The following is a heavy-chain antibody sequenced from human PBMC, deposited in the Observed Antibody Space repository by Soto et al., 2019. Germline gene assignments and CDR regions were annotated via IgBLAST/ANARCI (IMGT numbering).Heavy chain of an antibody. J-gene: IGHJ4*02. CDR2: INSDGGST. CDR1: GFTFSSYW. CDR3: ASSLLTPFDY. D-gene: IGHD7-27*01. V-gene: IGHV3-74*01. Sequence: EVQLVESGGGLVQPGGSLRLSCAASGFTFSSYWMHWVRQVPGKGLVWVSRINSDGGSTTYADSVKGRFTISRDNAKSTLYLQLNSLRAGDTAVYYCASSLLTPFDYWGQGTLVTVSS.